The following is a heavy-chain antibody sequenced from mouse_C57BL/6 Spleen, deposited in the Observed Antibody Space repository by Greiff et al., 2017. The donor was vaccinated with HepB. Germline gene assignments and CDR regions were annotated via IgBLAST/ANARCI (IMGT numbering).Heavy chain of an antibody. CDR3: ARTRDYGPYFDY. D-gene: IGHD1-1*02. Sequence: EVQVVESGGGLVKPGGSLKLSCAASGFTFSDYGMHWVRQAPEKGLEWVAYISSGSSTIYYADTVKGRFTISRDNAKNTLFLQMTSLRSEDTAMYYCARTRDYGPYFDYWGQGTTLTVSS. CDR1: GFTFSDYG. J-gene: IGHJ2*01. CDR2: ISSGSSTI. V-gene: IGHV5-17*01.